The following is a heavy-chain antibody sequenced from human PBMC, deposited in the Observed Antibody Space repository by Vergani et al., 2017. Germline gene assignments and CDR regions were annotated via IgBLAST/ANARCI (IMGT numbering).Heavy chain of an antibody. D-gene: IGHD2-21*02. CDR2: IYHSGST. CDR3: ARNXYCGGDCYSDAFDI. Sequence: QVQLQESGPGLVKPPGTLYLTCAVSGGSISGTNWWSWVRQSPGKGLEWIGEIYHSGSTNYNPSLKSRVTISVDKSKNQFSLKLSSVTAADTAVYYCARNXYCGGDCYSDAFDIWGQGTMVTVSS. J-gene: IGHJ3*02. V-gene: IGHV4-4*03. CDR1: GGSISGTNW.